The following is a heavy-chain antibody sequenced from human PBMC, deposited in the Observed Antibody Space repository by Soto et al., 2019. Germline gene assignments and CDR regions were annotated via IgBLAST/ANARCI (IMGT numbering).Heavy chain of an antibody. J-gene: IGHJ4*02. CDR1: GYTFTSYY. Sequence: XSVKVSCKASGYTFTSYYIHLVRQAPGQGLDWMGLINPSGGTTNYAQKFQGRVTVTRDTSTSTVYMELSSLRSEDTAVYYCARDLSSTRYFDYWGQGTLVTVSS. CDR3: ARDLSSTRYFDY. CDR2: INPSGGTT. D-gene: IGHD6-6*01. V-gene: IGHV1-46*01.